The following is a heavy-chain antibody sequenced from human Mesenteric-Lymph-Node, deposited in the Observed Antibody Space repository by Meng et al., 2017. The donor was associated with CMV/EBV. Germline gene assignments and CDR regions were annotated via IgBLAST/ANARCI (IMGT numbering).Heavy chain of an antibody. D-gene: IGHD3-16*01. J-gene: IGHJ5*02. Sequence: SVSSDGYYWNWIRQPPGKELEWIGDIYYRGSTDYNPSLKSRVTISVDTSKNQFSLRLSSVTAADTAMYYCAREHDYDRSYQENWFDPWGQGTLVTVSS. V-gene: IGHV4-61*08. CDR1: SVSSDGYY. CDR2: IYYRGST. CDR3: AREHDYDRSYQENWFDP.